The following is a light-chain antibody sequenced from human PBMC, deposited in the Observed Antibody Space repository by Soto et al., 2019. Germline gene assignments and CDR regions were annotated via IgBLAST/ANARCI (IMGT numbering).Light chain of an antibody. Sequence: DIVMTQSPDSLAVSLGERATINCKSCQSVLYSSNNKNYLAWYQQKPGQPPKLLIYWASTRESGVPDRFSGSGSGTDFTLTISSLQAEDVAVYSCQQYYSTPPTFGGGTKVEIK. J-gene: IGKJ4*01. CDR2: WAS. V-gene: IGKV4-1*01. CDR3: QQYYSTPPT. CDR1: QSVLYSSNNKNY.